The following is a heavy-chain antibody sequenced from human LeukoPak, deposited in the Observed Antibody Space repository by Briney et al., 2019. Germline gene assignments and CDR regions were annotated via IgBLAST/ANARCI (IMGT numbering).Heavy chain of an antibody. J-gene: IGHJ5*02. CDR2: IYYSGST. D-gene: IGHD2-2*01. CDR3: ARQDDIVVVPAATNWFDP. V-gene: IGHV4-38-2*02. Sequence: PSETLSLTCTVSGYSISSGYYWGWIRQPPGKGLEWIGSIYYSGSTYYNPSLKSRVTISVDTSKNQFSLKLSSVTAADTAVYYCARQDDIVVVPAATNWFDPWGQGTLVTVSS. CDR1: GYSISSGYY.